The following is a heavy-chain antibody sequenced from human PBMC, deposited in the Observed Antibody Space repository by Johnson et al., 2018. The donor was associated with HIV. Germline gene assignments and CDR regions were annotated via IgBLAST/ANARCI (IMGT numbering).Heavy chain of an antibody. CDR3: ARERLYSSSDAFDI. CDR2: INWNGGSR. J-gene: IGHJ3*02. D-gene: IGHD6-6*01. Sequence: VQLVESGGGVVRPGGSLRLSCAASGFTFDAYGMSWVRQAPGKGLEWVSGINWNGGSRGYADSVKGRFTISRYNAKNSLYLQMNSLRAEDTALYFCARERLYSSSDAFDIWGQGTMVTVSS. CDR1: GFTFDAYG. V-gene: IGHV3-20*04.